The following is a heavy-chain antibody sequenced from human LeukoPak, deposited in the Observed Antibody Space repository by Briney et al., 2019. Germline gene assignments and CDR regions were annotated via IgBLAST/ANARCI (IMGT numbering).Heavy chain of an antibody. CDR1: GYTFTGNY. D-gene: IGHD3-9*01. CDR2: INAGNGNT. V-gene: IGHV1-3*03. Sequence: ASVKVSCKASGYTFTGNYMHWVRQAPGQRLEWMGWINAGNGNTKYSQEFQGRVTITRDTSASTAYMELSSLRSEDMAVYYCARGPSTIFFDYWGQGTLVTVSS. CDR3: ARGPSTIFFDY. J-gene: IGHJ4*02.